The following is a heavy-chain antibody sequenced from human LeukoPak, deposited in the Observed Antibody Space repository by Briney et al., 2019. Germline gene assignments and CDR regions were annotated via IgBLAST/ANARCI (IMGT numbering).Heavy chain of an antibody. V-gene: IGHV1-46*01. CDR1: GSTFTNYY. J-gene: IGHJ3*01. CDR2: VNPTGGST. CDR3: APGGSNDALDL. D-gene: IGHD1-26*01. Sequence: ASVKVSCKASGSTFTNYYIHWVRQAPGQGLEWMGVVNPTGGSTGYTQKFQGRVTMTRDTSTNTVYMELSSLRSEDTAVYYYAPGGSNDALDLWGQGTMVTVSS.